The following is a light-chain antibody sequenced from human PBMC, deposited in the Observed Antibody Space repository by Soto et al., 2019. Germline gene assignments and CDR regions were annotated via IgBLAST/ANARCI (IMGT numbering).Light chain of an antibody. Sequence: SYELTQPPSVSVSPGQTASITCSGDKLGDKYACWYQQKPRQSPVLVIYQDSKRPSGIPERFSGYNSGNTATLTISGTQAMDEADYYCQAWDSRIYVFGTGTKLTVL. CDR2: QDS. J-gene: IGLJ1*01. V-gene: IGLV3-1*01. CDR1: KLGDKY. CDR3: QAWDSRIYV.